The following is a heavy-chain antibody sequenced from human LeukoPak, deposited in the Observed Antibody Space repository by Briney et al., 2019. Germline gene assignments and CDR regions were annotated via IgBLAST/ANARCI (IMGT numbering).Heavy chain of an antibody. D-gene: IGHD4-17*01. Sequence: GGSLRLSCTASGFTFSSYTMSWVRQAPGKELKWVSTITTGGPNTYYADSVKGRFTISRDNSKNTLYLQMNSLRAEDTAVYYCAKILLYGDNDYWGQGTLVTVSS. CDR3: AKILLYGDNDY. CDR2: ITTGGPNT. CDR1: GFTFSSYT. V-gene: IGHV3-23*01. J-gene: IGHJ4*02.